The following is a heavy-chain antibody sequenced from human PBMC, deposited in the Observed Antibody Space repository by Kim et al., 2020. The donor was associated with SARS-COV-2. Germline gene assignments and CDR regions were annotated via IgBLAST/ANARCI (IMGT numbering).Heavy chain of an antibody. CDR3: ARDGSGSYYNPPFDY. D-gene: IGHD3-10*01. CDR2: ISSSSSYI. V-gene: IGHV3-21*01. J-gene: IGHJ4*02. Sequence: GGSLRLSCAASGFTFSSYSMNWVRQAPGKGLEWVSSISSSSSYIYYADSVKGRFTISRDNAKNSLYLQMNSLRAEDTAVYYCARDGSGSYYNPPFDYWGQGTLVTVSS. CDR1: GFTFSSYS.